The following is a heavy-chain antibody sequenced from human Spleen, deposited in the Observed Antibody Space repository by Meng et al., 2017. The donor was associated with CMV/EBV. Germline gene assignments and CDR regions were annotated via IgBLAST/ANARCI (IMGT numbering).Heavy chain of an antibody. Sequence: KVSCKVSGYNFNSNWFAWVRQMPGKGLEYMGIIYPGDSDTRYSPSFQGRVTISADKSISTAYLHWSSLKASDTAMYYCARLRPRADSFHIWGLGTVVTVSS. CDR3: ARLRPRADSFHI. D-gene: IGHD1-1*01. CDR1: GYNFNSNW. V-gene: IGHV5-51*01. J-gene: IGHJ3*02. CDR2: IYPGDSDT.